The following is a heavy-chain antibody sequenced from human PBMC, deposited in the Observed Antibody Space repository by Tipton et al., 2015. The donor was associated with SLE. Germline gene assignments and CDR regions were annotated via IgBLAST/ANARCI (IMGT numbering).Heavy chain of an antibody. CDR3: ARGNGWSYYYYGMDV. Sequence: TLSLTCTVSGGSTSSYYWSWIRQPPGKGLEWIGYIYYSGSTNYNPSLKSRVTISVDTSKNQFSLKLSSVTAADTAVYYCARGNGWSYYYYGMDVWGQGTTVTVSS. J-gene: IGHJ6*02. CDR2: IYYSGST. V-gene: IGHV4-59*01. CDR1: GGSTSSYY. D-gene: IGHD6-19*01.